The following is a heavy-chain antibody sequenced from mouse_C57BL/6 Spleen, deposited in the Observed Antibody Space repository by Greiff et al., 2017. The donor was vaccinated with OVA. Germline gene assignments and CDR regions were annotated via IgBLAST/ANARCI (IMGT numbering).Heavy chain of an antibody. CDR1: GYTFTSYW. J-gene: IGHJ4*01. V-gene: IGHV1-69*01. CDR3: AKRGYSGTMDY. CDR2: IDPSDSYT. D-gene: IGHD2-1*01. Sequence: VQLQQPGAELVKPGASVKLSCKASGYTFTSYWMHWVKQRPGQGLEWIGEIDPSDSYTNYNQKFKGKSTLTVDKSSSTAYMQLSSLTSEDSAVYYCAKRGYSGTMDYWGQGTSVTVSS.